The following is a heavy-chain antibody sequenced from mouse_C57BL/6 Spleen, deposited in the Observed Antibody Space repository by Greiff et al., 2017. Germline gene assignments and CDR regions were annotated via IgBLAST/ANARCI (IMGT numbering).Heavy chain of an antibody. CDR1: GYTFTDYY. D-gene: IGHD6-2*01. CDR2: INPYNGGT. V-gene: IGHV1-19*01. CDR3: ARSVSYFDY. J-gene: IGHJ2*01. Sequence: EVKLQESGPVLVKPGASVKMSCKASGYTFTDYYMNWVKQSHGKSLEWIGVINPYNGGTSYNQKFKGKATLTVDKSSSTAYMELNSLTSEDSAVYYCARSVSYFDYWGQGTTLTVSS.